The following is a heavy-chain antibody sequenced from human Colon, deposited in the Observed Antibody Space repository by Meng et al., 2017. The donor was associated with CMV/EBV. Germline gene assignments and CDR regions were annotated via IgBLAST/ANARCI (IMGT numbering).Heavy chain of an antibody. J-gene: IGHJ6*02. D-gene: IGHD1-26*01. Sequence: GSLRLSCTVSGGSISSSTYSWGWIRQPPGKGLEWIGSVYYSGSTYYNPSLKSRVTISVDTSKNQFSLKLSSVTAADTAVYYCARDRSGSYYRHYYYYGMDVWGQGTTVTVSS. CDR1: GGSISSSTYS. V-gene: IGHV4-39*07. CDR2: VYYSGST. CDR3: ARDRSGSYYRHYYYYGMDV.